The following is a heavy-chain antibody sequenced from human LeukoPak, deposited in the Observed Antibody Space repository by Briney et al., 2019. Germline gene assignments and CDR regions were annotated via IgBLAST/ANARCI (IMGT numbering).Heavy chain of an antibody. D-gene: IGHD2-2*01. J-gene: IGHJ4*02. CDR3: ARDKEIVVVPAAPFDY. CDR2: ISAYNGNT. V-gene: IGHV1-18*01. CDR1: GYTFTSYG. Sequence: ASVKVSCKASGYTFTSYGISWVRQAPGQGLEWMGWISAYNGNTNYAQKLQGRVTMTTDTSTSTAYMELRSLRSDDTAVYDCARDKEIVVVPAAPFDYWGQGTLVTVSS.